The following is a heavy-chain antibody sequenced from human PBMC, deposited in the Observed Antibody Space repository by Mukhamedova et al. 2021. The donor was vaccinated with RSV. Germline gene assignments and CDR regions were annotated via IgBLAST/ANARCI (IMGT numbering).Heavy chain of an antibody. CDR3: AIDYETPQNYYDSSGYYSQDY. CDR2: IRYDGSNK. V-gene: IGHV3-30*02. D-gene: IGHD3-22*01. Sequence: WVAFIRYDGSNKYYADSVKGRFTISRDNSKNTLYLQMNSLRAEDTAVYYCAIDYETPQNYYDSSGYYSQDYWGQGTMVTVSS. J-gene: IGHJ4*02.